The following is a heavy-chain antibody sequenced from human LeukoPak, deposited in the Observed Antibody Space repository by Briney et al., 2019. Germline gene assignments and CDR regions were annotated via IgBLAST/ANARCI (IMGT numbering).Heavy chain of an antibody. D-gene: IGHD3-10*01. J-gene: IGHJ5*02. CDR1: GGTFSSYA. Sequence: SVKVSCKASGGTFSSYAISWVRQAPGQGLEWMGGIIPIFGTANYAQKFQGRVTITADESTSTAYMELSSLRSEDTAVNYCAREAVDYYGSGSYSETPNWFDPWGQGTLVTVSS. CDR2: IIPIFGTA. CDR3: AREAVDYYGSGSYSETPNWFDP. V-gene: IGHV1-69*13.